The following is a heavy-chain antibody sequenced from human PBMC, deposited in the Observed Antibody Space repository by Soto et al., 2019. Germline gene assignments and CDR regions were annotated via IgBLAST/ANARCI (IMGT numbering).Heavy chain of an antibody. D-gene: IGHD3-3*01. CDR1: GYTFTGYY. Sequence: ASVKVSCKASGYTFTGYYMHWVRQAPGQGLEWMGWINPNSGGTNYAQKFQGWVTMTRDTSISTAYMELSRLRSDDTAVYYCAGGVDLECLLLNWFDPWGQGPLVTVSS. V-gene: IGHV1-2*04. CDR3: AGGVDLECLLLNWFDP. CDR2: INPNSGGT. J-gene: IGHJ5*02.